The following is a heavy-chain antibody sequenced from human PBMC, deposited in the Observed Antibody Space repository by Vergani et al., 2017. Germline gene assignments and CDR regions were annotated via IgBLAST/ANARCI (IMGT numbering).Heavy chain of an antibody. V-gene: IGHV3-21*01. D-gene: IGHD2-2*01. CDR3: AGELWPAASYYFDY. J-gene: IGHJ4*02. CDR2: ISSSSSYI. Sequence: EVQLVESGGGLVKPGGSLRLSCAASGFTFSSYSMNWVRQATGKGLEWVSSISSSSSYIYYADSVKGRFTISRDNAKNSLYLQMNSLRAEDTAVYYCAGELWPAASYYFDYWGQGTLVTVSS. CDR1: GFTFSSYS.